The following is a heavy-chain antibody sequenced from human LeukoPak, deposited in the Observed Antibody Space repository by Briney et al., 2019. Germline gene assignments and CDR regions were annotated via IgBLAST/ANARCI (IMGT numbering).Heavy chain of an antibody. V-gene: IGHV3-9*01. Sequence: PGRSLRLSCAASGFTCDDYAMHWVRQAPGKGLEGVSSISWNSDSIGYADSVKGRFTISRDNAKNSLYLQMNSLRVEDTALYYCARGGHYDSLEPFDIWGQGTMVTVSS. J-gene: IGHJ3*02. D-gene: IGHD3-22*01. CDR2: ISWNSDSI. CDR3: ARGGHYDSLEPFDI. CDR1: GFTCDDYA.